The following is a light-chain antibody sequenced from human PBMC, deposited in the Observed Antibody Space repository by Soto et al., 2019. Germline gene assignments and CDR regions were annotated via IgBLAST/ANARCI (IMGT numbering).Light chain of an antibody. V-gene: IGKV3-15*01. Sequence: EIVVTQSPATLSVSPGERATLYCRASLRIRRNIAWYQQKPGQAPRLLIYGASTGATGIPARFSGSGSGTEFTLTISSLQSEDFAVYYCQQYNNWPLTFGGGTKVDIK. J-gene: IGKJ4*01. CDR2: GAS. CDR3: QQYNNWPLT. CDR1: LRIRRN.